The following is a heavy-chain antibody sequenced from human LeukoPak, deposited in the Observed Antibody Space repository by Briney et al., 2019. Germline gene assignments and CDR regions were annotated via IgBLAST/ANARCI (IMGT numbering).Heavy chain of an antibody. CDR1: GFTFSSYA. D-gene: IGHD6-13*01. V-gene: IGHV3-30-3*01. J-gene: IGHJ4*02. CDR3: ARECAAAPPYLDY. CDR2: ISYDGSNK. Sequence: GGSLRLSRAASGFTFSSYAMHWVRQAPGKGLEWVAVISYDGSNKYYADSVKGRFTISRDNSKNTLYLQMNSLRAEDTAVYYCARECAAAPPYLDYWGQGTLVTVSS.